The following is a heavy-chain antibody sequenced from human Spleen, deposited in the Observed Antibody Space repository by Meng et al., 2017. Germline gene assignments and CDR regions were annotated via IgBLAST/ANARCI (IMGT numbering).Heavy chain of an antibody. J-gene: IGHJ4*02. CDR3: AKDIL. D-gene: IGHD2-2*02. CDR1: GFTFSSYS. V-gene: IGHV3-23*01. Sequence: GESLKISCAASGFTFSSYSMNWVRQVPGKGLEWVSAISGSGGSPYYTDSVKGRFTISRDNLKNKVYLHMNSLRVEDTAVYYCAKDILWGQGTLVTVSS. CDR2: ISGSGGSP.